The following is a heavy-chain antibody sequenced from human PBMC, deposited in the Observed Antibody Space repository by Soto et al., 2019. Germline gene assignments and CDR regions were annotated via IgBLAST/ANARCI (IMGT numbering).Heavy chain of an antibody. J-gene: IGHJ4*02. V-gene: IGHV3-23*01. Sequence: EEQLLESGGVLVVPGGSLRLSCAASGFAFSTYAMTWVRQAPGKGLEWVSRIRGHGERTYYAESGKGRFTISRDNSKSTLFRQMNSLRADDTAVYCGARAEVTAGVGWWGQGTRVTVSS. CDR1: GFAFSTYA. CDR3: ARAEVTAGVGW. CDR2: IRGHGERT. D-gene: IGHD2-21*02.